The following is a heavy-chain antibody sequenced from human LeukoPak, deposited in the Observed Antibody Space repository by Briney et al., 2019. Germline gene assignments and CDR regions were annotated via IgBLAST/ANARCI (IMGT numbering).Heavy chain of an antibody. CDR1: GGSFSDFY. D-gene: IGHD1-1*01. CDR2: INHSGSI. J-gene: IGHJ6*02. V-gene: IGHV4-34*01. CDR3: ARGGTTGPHMYGMDV. Sequence: SETLSLTCAVYGGSFSDFYWSWVRQPPGRGLEWIGEINHSGSINYSPSLKSRVTISVDTPKNQFSLKLSSVTAADTAVYYCARGGTTGPHMYGMDVWGQGTTVTVSS.